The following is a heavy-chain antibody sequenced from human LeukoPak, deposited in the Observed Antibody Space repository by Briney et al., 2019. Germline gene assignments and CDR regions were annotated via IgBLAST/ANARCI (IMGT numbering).Heavy chain of an antibody. V-gene: IGHV4-59*01. J-gene: IGHJ4*02. CDR3: ARTYYYDSSGYSFDY. D-gene: IGHD3-22*01. CDR1: GGSISSYY. Sequence: SETLSLTCTVSGGSISSYYWSWIRQPPGKGLEWIGYIYYSGSTNYNPSLKSRVTISVDTSKNQFSLKLSSVTAADTAVYYCARTYYYDSSGYSFDYWGQGTLVTVSS. CDR2: IYYSGST.